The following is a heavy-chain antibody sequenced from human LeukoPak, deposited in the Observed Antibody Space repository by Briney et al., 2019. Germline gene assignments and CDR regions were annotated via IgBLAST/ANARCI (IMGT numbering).Heavy chain of an antibody. V-gene: IGHV4-34*01. D-gene: IGHD6-13*01. Sequence: SETLSLTCADYGGSFSGYYWSWIRQPPGKGLEWTGEINHSGSTNYNPSLKSRVTISVDTSKNQFSLKLSSVTAADTAVYYCARWKGYSSSWFFDYWGQGTLVTVSS. CDR3: ARWKGYSSSWFFDY. CDR1: GGSFSGYY. CDR2: INHSGST. J-gene: IGHJ4*02.